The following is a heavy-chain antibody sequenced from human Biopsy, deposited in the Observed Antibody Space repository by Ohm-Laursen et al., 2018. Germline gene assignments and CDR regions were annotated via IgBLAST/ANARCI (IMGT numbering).Heavy chain of an antibody. CDR3: VKQWGGYNFDS. Sequence: SLRLSCAASGSTFSSYSMNWVRQAPGKGLEWVAHIDVSDYNTYYADSVRGRFTISRDNSKQMVHLEINSLTADDTAVYYCVKQWGGYNFDSWGQGTLVTVSS. CDR1: GSTFSSYS. D-gene: IGHD1-14*01. J-gene: IGHJ5*01. CDR2: IDVSDYNT. V-gene: IGHV3-23*01.